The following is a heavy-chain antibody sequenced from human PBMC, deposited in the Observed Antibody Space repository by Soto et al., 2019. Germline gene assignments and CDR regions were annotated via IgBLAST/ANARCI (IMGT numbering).Heavy chain of an antibody. CDR1: GGSFSGYY. V-gene: IGHV4-34*01. Sequence: SETLSLTCAVYGGSFSGYYWSWIRQPPGKGLEWIGEINHSGSTNYNPSLKSRVTISVDKSKNQFHLKRSSVTAADTAVYYCARVITIFGVAHNRSYYYYIDVWGKGTTVTVSS. D-gene: IGHD3-3*01. CDR2: INHSGST. J-gene: IGHJ6*03. CDR3: ARVITIFGVAHNRSYYYYIDV.